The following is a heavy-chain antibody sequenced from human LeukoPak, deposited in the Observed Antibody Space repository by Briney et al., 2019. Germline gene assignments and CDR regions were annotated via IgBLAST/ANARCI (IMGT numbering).Heavy chain of an antibody. CDR3: AKDPRGYDSSGYLDY. V-gene: IGHV3-74*03. CDR2: INGDGSSA. CDR1: GFTLSSYW. J-gene: IGHJ4*02. D-gene: IGHD3-22*01. Sequence: GGSLRLSCATSGFTLSSYWMHWVRQAPGKGLVWVSRINGDGSSATYADSVKGRFTISRDNAKNTLYLQMNSLRAEDTAVYYCAKDPRGYDSSGYLDYWGQGTLVTVSS.